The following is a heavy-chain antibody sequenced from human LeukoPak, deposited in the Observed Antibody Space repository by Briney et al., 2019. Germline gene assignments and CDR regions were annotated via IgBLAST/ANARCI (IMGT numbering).Heavy chain of an antibody. CDR3: ARDLGCSGGTCYSSYYGMDV. Sequence: GGSLRLSCAASGFMLSDYGMHWVRQAPGKGLEWVAVIWHDGNNKYYADFVKGRFTISRDNSRNTLYLHMNTLRAEDTALYYCARDLGCSGGTCYSSYYGMDVWGQGTTVTVSS. D-gene: IGHD2-15*01. CDR2: IWHDGNNK. CDR1: GFMLSDYG. V-gene: IGHV3-33*01. J-gene: IGHJ6*01.